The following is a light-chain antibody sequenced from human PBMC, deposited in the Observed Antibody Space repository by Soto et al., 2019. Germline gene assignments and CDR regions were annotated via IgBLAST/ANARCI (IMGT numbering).Light chain of an antibody. J-gene: IGLJ2*01. CDR1: SSNIGSNT. Sequence: QSVLTQPPSASGTPGQRVTISCSGSSSNIGSNTVNWYQQLPGTAPKLLMYSNNQRPSVVPDRFSGSKSGTSASLAISGLQSEDEADYYCAAWDNSLDGHVLFGGGTKLTVL. V-gene: IGLV1-44*01. CDR3: AAWDNSLDGHVL. CDR2: SNN.